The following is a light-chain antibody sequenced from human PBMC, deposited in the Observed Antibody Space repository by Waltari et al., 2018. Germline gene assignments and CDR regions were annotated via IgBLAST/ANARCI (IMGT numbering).Light chain of an antibody. J-gene: IGLJ1*01. Sequence: QSALTQPASVSGSPGQSITISCTGTSSDVRNYNLVSWYQQHPGKAPKLMIYEVTKRPSGFSNRSTGSKPRTTPSLTISGLQADDEADYYYCSYSGSSTSLGFGTGTKVTV. CDR2: EVT. CDR1: SSDVRNYNL. CDR3: CSYSGSSTSLG. V-gene: IGLV2-23*02.